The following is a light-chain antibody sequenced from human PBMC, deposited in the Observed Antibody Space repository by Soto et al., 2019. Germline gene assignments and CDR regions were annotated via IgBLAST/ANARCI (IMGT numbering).Light chain of an antibody. CDR1: QSVSSK. V-gene: IGKV3-15*01. CDR3: QQYDNWPPLT. J-gene: IGKJ4*01. CDR2: AAS. Sequence: ETVMTQSPSTLSASVGDRVTLSCRASQSVSSKLAWYQQTPGQAPRLLIYAASTRATGIPPSFSGSGSGTEFSLTINSLQSEDFAVYYCQQYDNWPPLTFGGGTKVEIK.